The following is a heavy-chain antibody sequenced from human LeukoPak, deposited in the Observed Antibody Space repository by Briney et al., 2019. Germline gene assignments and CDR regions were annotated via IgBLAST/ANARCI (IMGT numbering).Heavy chain of an antibody. Sequence: GESLKISCKGSGYIFTSFWIAWVRQVPGKGLEWMGIIFAAGSDTRYSPSFQGQVTISADKSINTAYLYWSSLKASDTAMYSCARSMGTSTSWYSIGPSDYWGQGTLVTVSS. CDR2: IFAAGSDT. CDR3: ARSMGTSTSWYSIGPSDY. D-gene: IGHD2-2*01. V-gene: IGHV5-51*01. CDR1: GYIFTSFW. J-gene: IGHJ4*02.